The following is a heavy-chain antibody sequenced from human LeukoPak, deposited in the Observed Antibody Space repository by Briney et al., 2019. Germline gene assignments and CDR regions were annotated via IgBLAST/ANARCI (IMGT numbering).Heavy chain of an antibody. D-gene: IGHD2-21*02. Sequence: GGSLRLSCAASGFTFSGSAMHWVRQASGKGLEWVGRIRSKANSYATEYAASVKGRFTISRDDSTNTAYLQMNSLKTEDTAVYYCTRRMVTYAFDIWGQGTMVTVSS. CDR2: IRSKANSYAT. CDR1: GFTFSGSA. V-gene: IGHV3-73*01. CDR3: TRRMVTYAFDI. J-gene: IGHJ3*02.